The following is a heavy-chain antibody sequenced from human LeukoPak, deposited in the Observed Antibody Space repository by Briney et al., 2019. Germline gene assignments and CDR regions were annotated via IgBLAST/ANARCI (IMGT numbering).Heavy chain of an antibody. D-gene: IGHD2-15*01. V-gene: IGHV4-59*01. CDR1: GGSISSYY. Sequence: SETLSPTCTVSGGSISSYYWNWIRQPPGKGLEWIGNIYYSGSTNYNPSLNSRVTISVDTSKNQFSLKLSSVTAADTALYYCARLLPSQSDAFDIWDQGTMVTVSS. J-gene: IGHJ3*02. CDR2: IYYSGST. CDR3: ARLLPSQSDAFDI.